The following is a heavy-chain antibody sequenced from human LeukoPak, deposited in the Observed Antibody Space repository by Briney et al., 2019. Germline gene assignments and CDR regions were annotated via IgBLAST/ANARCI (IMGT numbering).Heavy chain of an antibody. V-gene: IGHV4-59*01. J-gene: IGHJ4*02. D-gene: IGHD2-8*01. CDR3: TRVVNGGHFDY. CDR2: VYHTGTS. CDR1: GASINDYY. Sequence: SETLSLTCSVSGASINDYYWTWIRQPPGKGLEWIGYVYHTGTSGYHPSLKSRVAMSLDTSKNQVSLKLRSVTAADTAVYFCTRVVNGGHFDYWGQGTLVTVSS.